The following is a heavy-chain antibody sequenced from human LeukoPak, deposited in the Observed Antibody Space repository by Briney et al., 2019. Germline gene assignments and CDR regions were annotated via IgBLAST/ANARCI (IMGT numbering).Heavy chain of an antibody. J-gene: IGHJ5*02. CDR3: ARIRAAAGDNWFDP. D-gene: IGHD6-13*01. Sequence: SETLSLTCTVSGYSISSGYYWGWIRQPPGKGLEWIGSIYHSGSTYYNPSLKSRVTISVDTSKNQFSLKLSSVTAADTAVYYCARIRAAAGDNWFDPWGQGTLVTVSS. CDR1: GYSISSGYY. V-gene: IGHV4-38-2*02. CDR2: IYHSGST.